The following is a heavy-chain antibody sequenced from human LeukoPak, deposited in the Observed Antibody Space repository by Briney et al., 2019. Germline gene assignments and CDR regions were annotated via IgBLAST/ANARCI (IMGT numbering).Heavy chain of an antibody. V-gene: IGHV4-39*01. Sequence: SETLSLTCTVSGGSISSSSYYWGWIRQPPGKGLEWIGSIYYGGSTYYDPSLTSRVTISVDTSKNQFSLKLSSVTAADTAVYYCARQDAFDIWGQGTMVTVSS. CDR3: ARQDAFDI. J-gene: IGHJ3*02. CDR1: GGSISSSSYY. CDR2: IYYGGST.